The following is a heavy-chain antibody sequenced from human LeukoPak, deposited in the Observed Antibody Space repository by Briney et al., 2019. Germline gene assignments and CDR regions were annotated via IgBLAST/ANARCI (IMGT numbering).Heavy chain of an antibody. CDR1: GYTFISHG. V-gene: IGHV1-18*01. J-gene: IGHJ5*02. D-gene: IGHD3-16*01. CDR2: ISLYNGNK. CDR3: AKAPGKNWGDSYWFDP. Sequence: ASVKVSCKASGYTFISHGITWLRQAPGQGLAWMGWISLYNGNKKYAEKFQDRVSMTTDTSTSTAYMEVKSLRSDDTAVYYCAKAPGKNWGDSYWFDPWGQGTLVIVSS.